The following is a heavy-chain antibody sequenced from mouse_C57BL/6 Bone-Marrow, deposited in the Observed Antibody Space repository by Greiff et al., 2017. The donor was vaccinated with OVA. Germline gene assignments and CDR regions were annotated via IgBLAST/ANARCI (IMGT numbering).Heavy chain of an antibody. D-gene: IGHD2-4*01. Sequence: EVKLVESGGGLVKPGGSLKLSCAASGFTFSSYAMSWVRQTPEKRLEWVATISDGGSYTYYPDNVKGRFTISRDNAKNNLYLQMSHLKSEDTAMYYCARLYYEDYWGQGTSVTVSS. CDR3: ARLYYEDY. V-gene: IGHV5-4*03. J-gene: IGHJ4*01. CDR1: GFTFSSYA. CDR2: ISDGGSYT.